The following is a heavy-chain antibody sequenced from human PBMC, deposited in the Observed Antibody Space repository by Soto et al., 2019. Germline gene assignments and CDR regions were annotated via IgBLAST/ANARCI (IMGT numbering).Heavy chain of an antibody. CDR3: ARSHIAVAVPYDY. CDR2: INPNSGGT. V-gene: IGHV1-2*04. J-gene: IGHJ4*02. D-gene: IGHD6-19*01. Sequence: ASVKVSCKASGYTFTSYNMHWVRQAPGQGLEWMGWINPNSGGTNYAQKFQGWVTMTRDTSISTAYMELSRLRSDDTAVYYCARSHIAVAVPYDYWGQGTLVTVSS. CDR1: GYTFTSYN.